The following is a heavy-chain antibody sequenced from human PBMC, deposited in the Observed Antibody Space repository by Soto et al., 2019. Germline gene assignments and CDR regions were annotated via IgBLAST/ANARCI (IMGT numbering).Heavy chain of an antibody. CDR3: AKDHGDYYYYMDV. CDR1: GFPFSTYS. D-gene: IGHD4-17*01. J-gene: IGHJ6*03. Sequence: GGSLRLSCAASGFPFSTYSMNWVRQAPGKGLEWLSYISDSGRTIYYADSVKGRFTTSRDNAKNSLYLQMNSLRAEDAALYYCAKDHGDYYYYMDVWGKGTTVTVSS. CDR2: ISDSGRTI. V-gene: IGHV3-48*01.